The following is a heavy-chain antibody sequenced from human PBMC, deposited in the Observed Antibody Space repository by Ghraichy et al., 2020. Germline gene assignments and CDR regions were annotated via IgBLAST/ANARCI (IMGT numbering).Heavy chain of an antibody. CDR3: ARGGSGSYYSVGFDY. CDR2: ITVSSSAI. V-gene: IGHV3-48*02. J-gene: IGHJ4*02. CDR1: GFTFSYYS. Sequence: GGSLRLSCAASGFTFSYYSMNWVRQAPGKGLEWVSYITVSSSAIYYADSVKGRFTISRDNAKNSLYLQMNNLRDEDTAVYYCARGGSGSYYSVGFDYWGQGTLVTVSS. D-gene: IGHD1-26*01.